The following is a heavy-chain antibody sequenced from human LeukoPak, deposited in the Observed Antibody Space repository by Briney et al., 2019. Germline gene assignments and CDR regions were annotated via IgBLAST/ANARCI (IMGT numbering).Heavy chain of an antibody. Sequence: GGSLRLSCAASGFTFSSYAMSWVRQAPGKGLEWASAISGSGGSTYYADSVKGRFTISRDNSKNTLYLQMNSLRAEDTAVYYCAKSPLSSTSYTRLDYWGQGTLVTVSS. CDR3: AKSPLSSTSYTRLDY. J-gene: IGHJ4*02. CDR2: ISGSGGST. D-gene: IGHD2-2*01. V-gene: IGHV3-23*01. CDR1: GFTFSSYA.